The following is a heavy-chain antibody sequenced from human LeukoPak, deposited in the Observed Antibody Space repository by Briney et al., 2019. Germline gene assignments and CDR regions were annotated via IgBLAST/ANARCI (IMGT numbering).Heavy chain of an antibody. CDR3: ARVSDDTTTSDFDY. J-gene: IGHJ4*02. D-gene: IGHD1-1*01. V-gene: IGHV3-30*03. CDR1: GFTFSSYG. CDR2: ISYDGSNK. Sequence: GGSLRLSCAASGFTFSSYGMHWVRQAPGKGLEWVAVISYDGSNKYYADSVKGRFTISRDNSKNTLYLQMNSLRAEDTAVYYCARVSDDTTTSDFDYWGQGTLVTVSS.